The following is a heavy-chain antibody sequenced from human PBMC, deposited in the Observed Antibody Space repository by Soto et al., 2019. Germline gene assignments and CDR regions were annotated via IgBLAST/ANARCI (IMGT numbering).Heavy chain of an antibody. V-gene: IGHV1-8*01. CDR3: ARMATFGSLNWFDP. D-gene: IGHD3-16*01. J-gene: IGHJ5*02. CDR2: MNPGSGDT. CDR1: GYSFTNND. Sequence: ASVKVSCKASGYSFTNNDVTWVLQSTGQGLEWMGWMNPGSGDTGYAQKFQGRVTMTRDISIATAYMELSSLRSDDTAIYYCARMATFGSLNWFDPWGQGTLVTVS.